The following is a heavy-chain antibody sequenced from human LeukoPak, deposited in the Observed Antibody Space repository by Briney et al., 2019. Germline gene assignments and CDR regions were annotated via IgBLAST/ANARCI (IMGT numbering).Heavy chain of an antibody. V-gene: IGHV1-46*01. D-gene: IGHD1-26*01. J-gene: IGHJ4*02. Sequence: ASVKVSCKASGYTFTSYYMHWVRQAPGQGLEGMGIINPSGGSTSYAQKFQGRVTMTRDTSTSTVYMELSSLRSEDTAVYYCARVSPEWETLDYWGQGTLVTVSS. CDR1: GYTFTSYY. CDR2: INPSGGST. CDR3: ARVSPEWETLDY.